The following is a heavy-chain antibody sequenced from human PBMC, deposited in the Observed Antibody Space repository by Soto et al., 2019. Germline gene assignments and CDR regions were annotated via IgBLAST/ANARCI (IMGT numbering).Heavy chain of an antibody. CDR2: FTPKFGTA. CDR1: GGTFRNHG. J-gene: IGHJ2*01. V-gene: IGHV1-69*01. CDR3: ARGVVSGFEFWYFDL. Sequence: QVQLVQSGAEVKKPGSSVKVCCEASGGTFRNHGISWLRQAPGQGLEWIGGFTPKFGTANYAPKFQGRVSITADESTTTASVALTNLRPEDTAVYFCARGVVSGFEFWYFDLWGLGTLITVSS. D-gene: IGHD5-12*01.